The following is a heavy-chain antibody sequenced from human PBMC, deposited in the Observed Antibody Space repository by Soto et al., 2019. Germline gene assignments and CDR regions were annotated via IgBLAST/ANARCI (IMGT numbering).Heavy chain of an antibody. D-gene: IGHD3-16*01. CDR3: ARGGTNWFDP. V-gene: IGHV4-59*01. Sequence: PSETLSLTCTVSSGSISSTYWSWLRQPPGKGLEWIGYIYHTGSANYNPSLKSRVTISVDTSKNQFSLKLSSVTAADTAVYYCARGGTNWFDPWGQGTLVTVSS. J-gene: IGHJ5*02. CDR2: IYHTGSA. CDR1: SGSISSTY.